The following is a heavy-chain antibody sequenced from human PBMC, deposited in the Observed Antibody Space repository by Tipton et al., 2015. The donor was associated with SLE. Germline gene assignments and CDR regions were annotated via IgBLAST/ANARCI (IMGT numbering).Heavy chain of an antibody. CDR3: ARVMWQQQLGAFDI. CDR2: IYHSGST. V-gene: IGHV4-38-2*01. Sequence: LRLSCAASGFTFSSYSMNWIRQPPGKGLEWIGSIYHSGSTYYNPSLKSRVTMSVDTSKNQFSLKLSSVTAADTAVYYCARVMWQQQLGAFDIWGQGTMVTVSS. CDR1: GFTFSSYS. J-gene: IGHJ3*02. D-gene: IGHD6-13*01.